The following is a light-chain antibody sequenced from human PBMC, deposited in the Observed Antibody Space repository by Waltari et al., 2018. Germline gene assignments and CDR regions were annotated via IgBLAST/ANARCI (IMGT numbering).Light chain of an antibody. CDR3: QQYYSTPRT. CDR2: WAS. CDR1: QSVLYRSNNKNS. V-gene: IGKV4-1*01. Sequence: DLVMTQSPDSLAVFLDERATINCKSSQSVLYRSNNKNSLAWYQQKPGQPPKLLIHWASTRESGVPDRFSGSGSGTEFTLTISSLQAEDVAVYYCQQYYSTPRTFGQGTKVEIK. J-gene: IGKJ1*01.